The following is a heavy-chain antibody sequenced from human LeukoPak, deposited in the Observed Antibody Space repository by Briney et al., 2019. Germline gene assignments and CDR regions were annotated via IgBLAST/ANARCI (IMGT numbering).Heavy chain of an antibody. J-gene: IGHJ4*02. V-gene: IGHV1-69*05. Sequence: ASVMVSCKASGGTFSSYAISWVRQAPGQGLEWMGGIIPIFGTANYAQKFQGRVTITTDESTSTAYMELSSLRSEDTAVYYCARDREGLQDYWGQGTLVTVSS. CDR3: ARDREGLQDY. D-gene: IGHD4-11*01. CDR2: IIPIFGTA. CDR1: GGTFSSYA.